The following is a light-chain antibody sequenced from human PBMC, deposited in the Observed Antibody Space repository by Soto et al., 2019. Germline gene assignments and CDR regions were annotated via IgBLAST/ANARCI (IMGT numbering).Light chain of an antibody. V-gene: IGKV3-20*01. CDR2: GTS. CDR1: QSVSSSS. CDR3: QRYGSSPLIT. Sequence: ETVLTQSPGTLSLSPGETATLSCRASQSVSSSSLAWYQQRPGQAPRLIIYGTSSRATGIPDRFSGSGSGTDFTPTISRLEPEDFAVYFCQRYGSSPLITCGQGTRLEIK. J-gene: IGKJ5*01.